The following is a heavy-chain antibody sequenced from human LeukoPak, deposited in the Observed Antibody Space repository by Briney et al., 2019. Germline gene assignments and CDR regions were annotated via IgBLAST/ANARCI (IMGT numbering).Heavy chain of an antibody. D-gene: IGHD5-18*01. J-gene: IGHJ4*02. V-gene: IGHV3-66*01. CDR2: IYSGGST. CDR1: GFTFSSYS. CDR3: ARDYSYGQSIDY. Sequence: GGSLRLSCAASGFTFSSYSMNWVRQAPGKGLEWVSVIYSGGSTYYADSVKGRFTISRDNSKNTLYLQMNSLRAEDTAVYYCARDYSYGQSIDYWGQGTLVTVSS.